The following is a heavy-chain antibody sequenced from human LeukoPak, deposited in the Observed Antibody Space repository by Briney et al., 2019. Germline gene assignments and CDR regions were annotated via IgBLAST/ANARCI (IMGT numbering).Heavy chain of an antibody. Sequence: SVKVSCKASGGTFSSYTISWVRQAPGQGLEWMGGIIPIFGTANYAQKFQGRVTITADESTSTAYMELSSLRSEDTAVYYCATGALDGYFDYWGQGTLVTVSS. D-gene: IGHD5-24*01. J-gene: IGHJ4*02. CDR3: ATGALDGYFDY. V-gene: IGHV1-69*13. CDR2: IIPIFGTA. CDR1: GGTFSSYT.